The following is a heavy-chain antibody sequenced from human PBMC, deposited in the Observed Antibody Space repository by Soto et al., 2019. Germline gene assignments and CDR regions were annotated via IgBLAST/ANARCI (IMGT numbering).Heavy chain of an antibody. Sequence: QVQLVESGGGVVQPGRSLRLSCAASGFTFSSYGMHWVRQAPGKGLEWVAVIWYDGSNKYYVDSVKGRFTISRDNSKNTLYLQKNSLRAEDTAVYYCARGWYCGGDCYEWYFDLWGRGTLVTVSS. CDR3: ARGWYCGGDCYEWYFDL. CDR1: GFTFSSYG. D-gene: IGHD2-21*01. J-gene: IGHJ2*01. CDR2: IWYDGSNK. V-gene: IGHV3-33*01.